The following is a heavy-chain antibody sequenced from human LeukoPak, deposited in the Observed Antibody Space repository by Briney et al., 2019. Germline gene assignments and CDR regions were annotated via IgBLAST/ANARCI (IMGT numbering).Heavy chain of an antibody. V-gene: IGHV1-18*01. CDR2: ISTYNGNT. Sequence: ASVKVSCKASGYTFSSYGISWVRQAPGQGLEWMGWISTYNGNTNYAQKLQGRVTMTTDTSTSTAHMELRSLRSDDTAVYYCARIPGGYFDYWGQGTLVTVSS. CDR3: ARIPGGYFDY. CDR1: GYTFSSYG. J-gene: IGHJ4*02. D-gene: IGHD2-15*01.